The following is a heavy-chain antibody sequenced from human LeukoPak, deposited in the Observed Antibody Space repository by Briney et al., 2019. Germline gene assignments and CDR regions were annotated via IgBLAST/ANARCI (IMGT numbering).Heavy chain of an antibody. CDR1: GYSISSGYY. CDR3: ARDGYYDSSGYYNSDY. V-gene: IGHV4-38-2*02. CDR2: IYHSGST. D-gene: IGHD3-22*01. J-gene: IGHJ4*02. Sequence: SETLSLTCTVSGYSISSGYYWGWIRQPPGKGLEWIGSIYHSGSTYYNPSLKSRVTISVDTSKNQFSLKLSSVTAADTAVYYCARDGYYDSSGYYNSDYWGQGTLVTVSS.